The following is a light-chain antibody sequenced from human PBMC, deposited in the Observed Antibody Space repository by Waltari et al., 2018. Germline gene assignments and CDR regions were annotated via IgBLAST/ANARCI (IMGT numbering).Light chain of an antibody. Sequence: QSVLTQPPSASGTPGQRVTISCSGSSSNIGSSFVCVYQHLPGTAPKLLIYRNDQRPSGVPDRFSGSRSGTSASLAISGLRSEDEADYYCAAWDDSLTVRFGGGTKLTVL. V-gene: IGLV1-47*01. CDR3: AAWDDSLTVR. J-gene: IGLJ3*02. CDR1: SSNIGSSF. CDR2: RND.